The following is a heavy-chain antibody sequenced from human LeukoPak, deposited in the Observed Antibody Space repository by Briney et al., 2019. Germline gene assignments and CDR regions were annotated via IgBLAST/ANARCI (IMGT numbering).Heavy chain of an antibody. D-gene: IGHD2-8*01. J-gene: IGHJ4*02. CDR3: ARGLAVVMDFDY. CDR1: GGSISSYY. Sequence: KPSETLSLTCTVSGGSISSYYWSWIRQPPGKGLEWIGYIYYSGSTNYNPSLKSRVTISVDTSKNQFSLKPSSVTAADTAVYYCARGLAVVMDFDYWGQGTLVTVSS. CDR2: IYYSGST. V-gene: IGHV4-59*01.